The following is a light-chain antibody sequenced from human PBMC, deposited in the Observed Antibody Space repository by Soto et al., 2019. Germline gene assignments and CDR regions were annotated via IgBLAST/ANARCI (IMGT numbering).Light chain of an antibody. Sequence: EIVMTQSPATLSVSPGERATLSCRASHSVSTKLAWYQQKPGQGPRLLIYGASTRATGIPARFSGSGSGTEFTLTISSLQSEDFAVYYCQHYSTWLWTFGQGTKVEIK. CDR2: GAS. CDR1: HSVSTK. J-gene: IGKJ1*01. V-gene: IGKV3-15*01. CDR3: QHYSTWLWT.